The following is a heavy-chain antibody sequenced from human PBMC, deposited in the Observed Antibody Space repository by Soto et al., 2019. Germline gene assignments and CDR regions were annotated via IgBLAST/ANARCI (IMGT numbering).Heavy chain of an antibody. CDR3: ARDLRFRGFYGMDV. V-gene: IGHV4-31*03. CDR2: IYYSGST. CDR1: GGSISSGGYY. D-gene: IGHD3-10*01. Sequence: QVQLQESGPGLVKPSQTLSLTCTVSGGSISSGGYYWSWIRQHPGKGLEWIGYIYYSGSTYYNPPLKSRGTISVDTSKNQFSLKLSSVTAADTAVYYCARDLRFRGFYGMDVWGQGTTVTVSS. J-gene: IGHJ6*02.